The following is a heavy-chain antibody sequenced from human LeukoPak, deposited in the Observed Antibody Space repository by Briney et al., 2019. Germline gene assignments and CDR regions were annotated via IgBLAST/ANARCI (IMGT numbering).Heavy chain of an antibody. J-gene: IGHJ3*02. CDR1: GGSFSGYY. V-gene: IGHV4-34*01. D-gene: IGHD7-27*01. CDR2: IYYTGST. CDR3: ARRNGEGGDAFDI. Sequence: SETLSLTCAVYGGSFSGYYWSWIRQPPGKGLEWIGSIYYTGSTYYNPSLKSRVTVSVDTSKNQFSLNLRSVTAADTAVYYCARRNGEGGDAFDIWGQGTMVTVSS.